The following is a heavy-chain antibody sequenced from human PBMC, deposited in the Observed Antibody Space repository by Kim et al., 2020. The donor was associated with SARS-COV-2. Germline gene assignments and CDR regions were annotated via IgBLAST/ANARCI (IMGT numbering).Heavy chain of an antibody. D-gene: IGHD3-10*01. CDR2: IYYSGST. J-gene: IGHJ6*01. Sequence: SETLSLTCTVSGGSISSSSYYWGWIRQPPGKGLEWIGSIYYSGSTYYNPSLKSRVTISVDTSKNQFSLKLSSVTAADTAVYYCASNVLLWFGDRGGMDV. V-gene: IGHV4-39*01. CDR3: ASNVLLWFGDRGGMDV. CDR1: GGSISSSSYY.